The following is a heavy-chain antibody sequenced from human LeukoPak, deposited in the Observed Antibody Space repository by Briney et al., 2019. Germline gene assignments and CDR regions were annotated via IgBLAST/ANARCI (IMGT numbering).Heavy chain of an antibody. Sequence: GGSLRLSCAASGFTFSNYAMHWVRQAPGKGLEYVSAISSNGGSTYYANSVKGRFTISRDNSKNTLYLQMGSLRAEDMVVYYCARDLRLKELAYCGGDCLDYWGQGTLVTVSS. J-gene: IGHJ4*02. CDR2: ISSNGGST. D-gene: IGHD2-21*02. CDR1: GFTFSNYA. V-gene: IGHV3-64*01. CDR3: ARDLRLKELAYCGGDCLDY.